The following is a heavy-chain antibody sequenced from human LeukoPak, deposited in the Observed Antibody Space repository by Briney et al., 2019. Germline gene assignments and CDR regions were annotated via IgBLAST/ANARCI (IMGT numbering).Heavy chain of an antibody. Sequence: SETLSLTCTVSGDSISSGDYYWGWIRQPPGKGLEWIGSIYYSGRTYYNPSLKSRVTISVNTSKKQFSLKLSSVTAADTAVYYCARGRPDGSGSYYKFDPWGQGTLVTVSS. D-gene: IGHD3-10*01. J-gene: IGHJ5*02. CDR3: ARGRPDGSGSYYKFDP. V-gene: IGHV4-39*01. CDR2: IYYSGRT. CDR1: GDSISSGDYY.